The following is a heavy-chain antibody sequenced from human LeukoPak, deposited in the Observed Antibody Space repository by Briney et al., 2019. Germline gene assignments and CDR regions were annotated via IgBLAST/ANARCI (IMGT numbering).Heavy chain of an antibody. CDR1: GFTFSSYG. V-gene: IGHV3-30*02. CDR3: AKAPSPITMIVVGYFDY. J-gene: IGHJ4*02. D-gene: IGHD3-22*01. Sequence: GGSLRLSCAASGFTFSSYGMHWVRQAPGKGLEWVALIRYDGSNKYYADSVKGRFTISRDNSKNTLYLQMNSLRAEDTAVYYCAKAPSPITMIVVGYFDYWGQGTLVTVSS. CDR2: IRYDGSNK.